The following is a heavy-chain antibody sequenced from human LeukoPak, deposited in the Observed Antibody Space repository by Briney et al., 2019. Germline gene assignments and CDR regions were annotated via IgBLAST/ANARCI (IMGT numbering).Heavy chain of an antibody. CDR1: GFTFSSYG. J-gene: IGHJ5*02. V-gene: IGHV3-30*18. CDR3: AKDGRYCSGGRCSNWFDP. CDR2: ISYDGSNK. Sequence: GGSLRLSCAASGFTFSSYGMHWDRQAPGKGLEWVAVISYDGSNKYYADSVKGRFTISRDNSKNTLYLQMNSLRAEDTAVYYCAKDGRYCSGGRCSNWFDPWGQGTLVTVSS. D-gene: IGHD2-15*01.